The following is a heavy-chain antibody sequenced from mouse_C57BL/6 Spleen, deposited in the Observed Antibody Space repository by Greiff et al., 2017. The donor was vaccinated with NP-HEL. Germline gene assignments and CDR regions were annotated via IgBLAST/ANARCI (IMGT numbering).Heavy chain of an antibody. Sequence: EVKLVESGGDLVKPGGSLKLSCAASGFTFSSYGMSWVRQTPDKRLEWVATISSGGSYTYYPDSVKGRFTISRDNAKNTLYLQMSSLKSEDTAMYYGARLAGDDYFDYWGQGTTLTVSS. J-gene: IGHJ2*01. CDR1: GFTFSSYG. D-gene: IGHD3-3*01. CDR2: ISSGGSYT. V-gene: IGHV5-6*02. CDR3: ARLAGDDYFDY.